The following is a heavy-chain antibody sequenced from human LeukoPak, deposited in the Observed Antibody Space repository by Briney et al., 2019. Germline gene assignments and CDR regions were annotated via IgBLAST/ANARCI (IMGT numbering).Heavy chain of an antibody. CDR3: ARTDTAMVTINFDY. D-gene: IGHD5-18*01. V-gene: IGHV3-53*01. CDR2: IYSGGST. J-gene: IGHJ4*02. CDR1: GFTVSSNY. Sequence: PGGSLRLSCAASGFTVSSNYMSWVRQAPGKGLEWVSVIYSGGSTYYADSVKGRFTISRDNAKNSLYLQMNSLRAEDTAVYYCARTDTAMVTINFDYWGQGTLVTVSS.